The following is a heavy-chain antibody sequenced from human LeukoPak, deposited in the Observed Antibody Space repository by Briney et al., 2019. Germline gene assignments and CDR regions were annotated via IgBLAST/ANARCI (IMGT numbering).Heavy chain of an antibody. CDR3: ARSPGYSSSWPDWFDP. Sequence: GGSLRLSCAASGFNFTNAWMSWVRQAPGKGLEWLGRIKSKAAGGATDYAAPVKGRSTMSRDDSKSTLYVEMNSLRAEDTAVYYCARSPGYSSSWPDWFDPWGQGTLVTVSS. CDR2: IKSKAAGGAT. J-gene: IGHJ5*02. CDR1: GFNFTNAW. D-gene: IGHD6-13*01. V-gene: IGHV3-15*01.